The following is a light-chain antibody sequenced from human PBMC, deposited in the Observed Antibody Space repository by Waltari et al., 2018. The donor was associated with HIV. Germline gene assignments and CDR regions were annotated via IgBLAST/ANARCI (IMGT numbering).Light chain of an antibody. Sequence: QSALTQPASVSASPGQSITISCTGTSSDVGGYHHASWYRQHPSDAPKVIIYEVNRRPSGVSNRFTASKSGNTASLAISGLQPEDEADYFCSSYTSSSTHVFGPGTKVTVL. CDR1: SSDVGGYHH. CDR3: SSYTSSSTHV. CDR2: EVN. J-gene: IGLJ1*01. V-gene: IGLV2-14*03.